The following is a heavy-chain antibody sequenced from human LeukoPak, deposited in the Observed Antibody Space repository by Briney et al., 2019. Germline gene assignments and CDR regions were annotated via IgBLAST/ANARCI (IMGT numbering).Heavy chain of an antibody. V-gene: IGHV4-59*01. Sequence: SETLSLACTVSGGSISSYYWSWIRQPPGKGLEWFGNIYYSGSTNYNPSLKSRVTISVDTPKNQFSLKLSSVTAADTAVYYCARELGSGWYSNWFDPWGQGTLVTVSS. CDR3: ARELGSGWYSNWFDP. CDR1: GGSISSYY. D-gene: IGHD6-19*01. CDR2: IYYSGST. J-gene: IGHJ5*02.